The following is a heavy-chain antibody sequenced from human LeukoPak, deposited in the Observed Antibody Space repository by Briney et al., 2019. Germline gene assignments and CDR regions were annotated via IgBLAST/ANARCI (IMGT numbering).Heavy chain of an antibody. CDR1: GGTFSSYA. J-gene: IGHJ3*02. Sequence: ASVKVSCKASGGTFSSYAISWVRQAPGQGLEWMGRIIPILGIANYAQKFQGRVTITADKSTSTAYMELSRLRSDDTAVYYCARGGLDELWFGENPNAFDIWGQGTMVTVSS. V-gene: IGHV1-69*04. CDR2: IIPILGIA. CDR3: ARGGLDELWFGENPNAFDI. D-gene: IGHD3-10*01.